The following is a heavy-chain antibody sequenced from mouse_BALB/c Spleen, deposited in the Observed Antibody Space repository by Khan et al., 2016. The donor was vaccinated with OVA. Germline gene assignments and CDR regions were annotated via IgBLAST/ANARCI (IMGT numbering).Heavy chain of an antibody. CDR3: ASGYDAMDY. V-gene: IGHV9-3*02. J-gene: IGHJ4*01. Sequence: QIQLVQSGPELKKPGETVKISCKASGYIFINYGMNWVKQGPGKGLKWMGWINTNTGEPTYAEEFKGRFAISLETSANTAYLQINNLKNEDTATYFCASGYDAMDYWGQGASVTVSS. CDR1: GYIFINYG. CDR2: INTNTGEP.